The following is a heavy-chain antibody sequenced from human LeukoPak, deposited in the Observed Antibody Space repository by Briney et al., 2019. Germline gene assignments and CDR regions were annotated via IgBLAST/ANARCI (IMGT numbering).Heavy chain of an antibody. Sequence: PGGSLRLSCAASGFSFPNYAMSWVRQTPGKGLEWVSTISGSGGSPYYADSVKGRFTISRDNSKNTLYLQMNSLRAEDTAVYYCAKVVVVPAATTKTYYFDYRGQGTLVTVSS. CDR1: GFSFPNYA. CDR2: ISGSGGSP. V-gene: IGHV3-23*01. CDR3: AKVVVVPAATTKTYYFDY. D-gene: IGHD2-2*01. J-gene: IGHJ4*02.